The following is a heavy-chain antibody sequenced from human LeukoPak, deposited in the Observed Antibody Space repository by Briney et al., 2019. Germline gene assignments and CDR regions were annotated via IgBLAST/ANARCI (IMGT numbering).Heavy chain of an antibody. CDR1: GGSISSSSYY. CDR2: VYYSGST. Sequence: KPSETLSLTCTVSGGSISSSSYYWGWVRQPPGKGPEWIGSVYYSGSTYYNPSLRSRVTISVDTSRNQFSLRLSSVTAADTAVYYCARQLELRPYYFDYWGQGTLVTVSS. J-gene: IGHJ4*02. V-gene: IGHV4-39*01. CDR3: ARQLELRPYYFDY. D-gene: IGHD1-26*01.